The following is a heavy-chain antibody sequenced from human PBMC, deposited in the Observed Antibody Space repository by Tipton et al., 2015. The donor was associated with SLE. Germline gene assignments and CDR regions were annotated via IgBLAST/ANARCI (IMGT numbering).Heavy chain of an antibody. V-gene: IGHV4-34*01. D-gene: IGHD3-22*01. CDR2: IYHSGST. CDR1: GGSFSGYY. Sequence: TLSLTCAVYGGSFSGYYWSWIRQPPGKGLEWIGSIYHSGSTYYNPSLKSRVTISVDTSKNQFSLKLSSVTAADTAVYYCARGGGITMIVVVGFDYWGQGTLVTVSS. CDR3: ARGGGITMIVVVGFDY. J-gene: IGHJ4*02.